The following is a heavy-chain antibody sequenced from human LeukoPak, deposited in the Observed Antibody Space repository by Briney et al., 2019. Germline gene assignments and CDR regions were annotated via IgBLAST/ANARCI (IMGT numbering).Heavy chain of an antibody. CDR1: GYTFTSYG. D-gene: IGHD4-17*01. CDR3: AREDGDYDAFDI. V-gene: IGHV1-18*01. CDR2: ISAYNGNT. Sequence: GASVKVSCKASGYTFTSYGISWVRQAPGQGLEWMGWISAYNGNTNYAQKLQGRVTMTTDTSTSTAYVELRSLRSDDTAVYYCAREDGDYDAFDIWGQGTMVTVSS. J-gene: IGHJ3*02.